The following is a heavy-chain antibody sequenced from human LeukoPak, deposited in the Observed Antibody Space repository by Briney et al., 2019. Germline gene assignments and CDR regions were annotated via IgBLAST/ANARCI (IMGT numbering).Heavy chain of an antibody. CDR2: INPNSGGT. Sequence: GASVKVSCKASGYTFTDYYMHWVRQAPGQGLEWMGWINPNSGGTNYAQKFQGWVTMTRDTSISTAYMELSRLRSDDTAVYYCARGGCSGGSCYATYYYYYGMDVWGQGTTVTVSS. V-gene: IGHV1-2*04. CDR3: ARGGCSGGSCYATYYYYYGMDV. J-gene: IGHJ6*02. CDR1: GYTFTDYY. D-gene: IGHD2-15*01.